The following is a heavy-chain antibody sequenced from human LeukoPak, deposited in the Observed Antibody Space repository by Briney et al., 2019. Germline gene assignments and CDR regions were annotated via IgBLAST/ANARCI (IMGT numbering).Heavy chain of an antibody. V-gene: IGHV4-59*01. CDR2: TYYSGST. CDR1: GGSISSYY. D-gene: IGHD5-18*01. J-gene: IGHJ3*02. CDR3: ARGKGGYSYGSSAFDI. Sequence: SETLSLTCTVSGGSISSYYWSWIRQPPGKGLEWIGYTYYSGSTNHNPSLKSRVTISVDTSKNQFSLKLTSATAADTAVYYCARGKGGYSYGSSAFDIWGQGTMVTVSS.